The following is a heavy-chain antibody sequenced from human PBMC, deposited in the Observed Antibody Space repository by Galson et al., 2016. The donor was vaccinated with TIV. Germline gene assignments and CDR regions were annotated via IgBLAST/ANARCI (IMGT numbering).Heavy chain of an antibody. V-gene: IGHV3-9*01. D-gene: IGHD2-21*02. Sequence: SLRLSCAASGFTFDDYGMQWVRQPPGKGLEWVAGITWNSVGIDYADSVKGRFTISRDNAKNSLYLQMDSLRAGDTALYYCAKEQSCGGDCYLFDFWGQGALVTVAS. CDR3: AKEQSCGGDCYLFDF. CDR2: ITWNSVGI. CDR1: GFTFDDYG. J-gene: IGHJ4*02.